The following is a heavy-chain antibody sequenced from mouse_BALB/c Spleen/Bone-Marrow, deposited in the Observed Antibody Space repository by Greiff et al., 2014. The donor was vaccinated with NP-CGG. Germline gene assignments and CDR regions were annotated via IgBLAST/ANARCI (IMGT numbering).Heavy chain of an antibody. J-gene: IGHJ4*01. D-gene: IGHD1-1*02. V-gene: IGHV5-4*02. CDR1: GFIFSDYY. Sequence: EVKVVESGGGLVKPGGSLKLSCTASGFIFSDYYMYWVRQTPEKRLEWVAAISDGGSYTYYPDSVKGRFTISRDNAKNSLYLQMSSLKSEDTAMYYCARSGEKYGAMDYWGQGTSVTVSS. CDR3: ARSGEKYGAMDY. CDR2: ISDGGSYT.